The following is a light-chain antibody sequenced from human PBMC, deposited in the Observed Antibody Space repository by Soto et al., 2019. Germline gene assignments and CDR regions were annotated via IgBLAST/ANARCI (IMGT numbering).Light chain of an antibody. Sequence: EIVLTQSPGTLSLSPGERATLSCRASQSVSSSYVAWYQQKPGQAPRLLIYGASSRATGIPDRFSGSGSGTDFTLTIGSLQPDDFANYYCQQYDTYFRYTFGQGTKLDIK. CDR3: QQYDTYFRYT. J-gene: IGKJ2*01. CDR1: QSVSSSY. V-gene: IGKV3-20*01. CDR2: GAS.